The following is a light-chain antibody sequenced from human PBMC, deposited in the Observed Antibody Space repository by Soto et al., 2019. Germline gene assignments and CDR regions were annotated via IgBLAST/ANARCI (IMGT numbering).Light chain of an antibody. V-gene: IGKV3-11*01. CDR2: GAS. CDR3: QQRSNWPPIT. CDR1: QSVSSY. Sequence: EIVLTQSPATLSLSPGERATLSCRASQSVSSYLAWYQQKPGQTPRLLIYGASTRATGFPARFSGSGSGTDFTLTISSLEPEDFAVYYCQQRSNWPPITFGQGTRLEI. J-gene: IGKJ5*01.